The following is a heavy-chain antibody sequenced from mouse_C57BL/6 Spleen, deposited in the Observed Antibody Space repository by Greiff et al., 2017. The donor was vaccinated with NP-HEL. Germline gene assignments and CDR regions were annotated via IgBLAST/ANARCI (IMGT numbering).Heavy chain of an antibody. Sequence: EVQRVESGGGLVKPGGSLKLSCAASGFTFSDYGMHWVRQAPEKGLEWVAYISSGSSTIYYADTVKGRFTISRDNAKKTLFLQMTSLRSEDTAMYYCARDDYDRYFDVWGTGTTVTVSS. CDR3: ARDDYDRYFDV. V-gene: IGHV5-17*01. CDR2: ISSGSSTI. J-gene: IGHJ1*03. D-gene: IGHD2-4*01. CDR1: GFTFSDYG.